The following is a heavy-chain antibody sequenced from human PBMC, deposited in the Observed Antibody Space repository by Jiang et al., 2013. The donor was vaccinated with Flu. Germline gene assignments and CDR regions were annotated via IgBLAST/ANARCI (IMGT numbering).Heavy chain of an antibody. CDR2: INPSGGRT. Sequence: GAEVKKPGASVKVSCKASGYTFINYYMHWVRQAPGQGLEWMGIINPSGGRTRYAQKFQGRVTMTRDTSTSTVYMELSSLRSEDTAVYYCARDGSTVQGLITYFDYWGQGTLVTVSS. CDR1: GYTFINYY. J-gene: IGHJ4*02. V-gene: IGHV1-46*01. D-gene: IGHD3-10*01. CDR3: ARDGSTVQGLITYFDY.